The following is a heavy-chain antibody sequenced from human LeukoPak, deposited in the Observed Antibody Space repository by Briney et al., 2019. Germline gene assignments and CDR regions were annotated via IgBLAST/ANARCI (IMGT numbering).Heavy chain of an antibody. Sequence: ASVKVSCKASGYTFTSYDINWVRQATGQGLEWMGWMNPNSGNTGYAQKFRGRVTMTRNTSISTAYMELSSLRSEDTAVYYCASRGDYYYYYGMDVWGQGTTVTVSS. J-gene: IGHJ6*02. D-gene: IGHD2-21*02. V-gene: IGHV1-8*01. CDR2: MNPNSGNT. CDR1: GYTFTSYD. CDR3: ASRGDYYYYYGMDV.